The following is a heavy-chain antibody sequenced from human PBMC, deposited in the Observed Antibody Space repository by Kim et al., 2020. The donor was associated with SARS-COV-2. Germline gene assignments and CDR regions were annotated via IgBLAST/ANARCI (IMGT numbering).Heavy chain of an antibody. Sequence: TIYYADSVKGRFTSARDNAKCSLYLQMNSLRNDDTAVYYCRGWLNTFDVWGQGTMVTVS. CDR3: RGWLNTFDV. V-gene: IGHV3-48*02. CDR2: TI. J-gene: IGHJ3*01. D-gene: IGHD5-12*01.